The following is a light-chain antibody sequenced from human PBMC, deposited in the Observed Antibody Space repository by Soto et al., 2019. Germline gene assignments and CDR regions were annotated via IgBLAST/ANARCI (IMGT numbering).Light chain of an antibody. CDR1: QSVLYSSNNANY. CDR2: WAS. V-gene: IGKV4-1*01. Sequence: DIVMTQSPDSLAVSLGERATINCKSSQSVLYSSNNANYLAWYQQKPGQPPKLLIHWASARETGVPDRFSGSGSGTDFTLTISSLQTEDVAVYYCQQYYSTPYTLGQWTKLEIK. J-gene: IGKJ2*01. CDR3: QQYYSTPYT.